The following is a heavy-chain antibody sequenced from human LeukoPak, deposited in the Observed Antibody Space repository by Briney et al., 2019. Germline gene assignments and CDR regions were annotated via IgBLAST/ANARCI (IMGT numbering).Heavy chain of an antibody. D-gene: IGHD3-22*01. V-gene: IGHV3-15*01. Sequence: KTGGSLRLSCAASGFTFSNAWMSWVRQAPGKGLEWVGRIKSKTDGGTTDYAAPVKGRFTISRDDSRNTLYLQMNSLKTEDTAVYYCTTPGSGYFYYYGMDVWGQGTTVTVSS. J-gene: IGHJ6*02. CDR2: IKSKTDGGTT. CDR1: GFTFSNAW. CDR3: TTPGSGYFYYYGMDV.